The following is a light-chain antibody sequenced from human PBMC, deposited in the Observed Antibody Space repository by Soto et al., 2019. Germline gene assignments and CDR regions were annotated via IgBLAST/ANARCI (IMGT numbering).Light chain of an antibody. Sequence: VLTQPRSVSGSPGQSVTISCSGTNSDVGGYNSVAWYQQKPGEAPKLLLYSVTRRPSGVPDRFSGSKSGNMASLIISGLQAEDEADYYCCSYAGSSTNYVFGTGTKVTVL. J-gene: IGLJ1*01. CDR1: NSDVGGYNS. CDR2: SVT. V-gene: IGLV2-11*01. CDR3: CSYAGSSTNYV.